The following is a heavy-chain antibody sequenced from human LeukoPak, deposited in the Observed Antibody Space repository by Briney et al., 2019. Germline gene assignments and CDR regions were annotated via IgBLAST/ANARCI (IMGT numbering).Heavy chain of an antibody. D-gene: IGHD6-19*01. V-gene: IGHV1-18*01. Sequence: ASVKVSCKASGYTFTSYGISWVRQAPGQGPEWMGWISAYNGNTNYAQKLQGRVTMTTDTSTSTAYMELRSLRSDDTAVYYCARDASSGWYSHVGYWGQGTLVTVSS. CDR3: ARDASSGWYSHVGY. J-gene: IGHJ4*02. CDR1: GYTFTSYG. CDR2: ISAYNGNT.